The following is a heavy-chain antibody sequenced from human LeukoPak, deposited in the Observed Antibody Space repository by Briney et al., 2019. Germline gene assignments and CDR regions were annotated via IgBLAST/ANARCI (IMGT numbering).Heavy chain of an antibody. V-gene: IGHV3-21*01. CDR1: GFTFSSYS. D-gene: IGHD6-13*01. J-gene: IGHJ6*03. CDR2: ISSSSSYI. Sequence: GGSLRLSCAASGFTFSSYSMNWVRQAPGKGLEWVSSISSSSSYIYYADSVKGRFTISRDNAKNSLYLQMNSLRAEDTAVYYCARESSSSWYGEYYYYYMDVWGKGTTVTVSS. CDR3: ARESSSSWYGEYYYYYMDV.